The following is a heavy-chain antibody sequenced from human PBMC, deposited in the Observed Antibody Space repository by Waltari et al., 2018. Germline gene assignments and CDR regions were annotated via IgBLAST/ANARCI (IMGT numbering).Heavy chain of an antibody. CDR3: ATEGASGSYYIGYFQH. J-gene: IGHJ1*01. D-gene: IGHD1-26*01. CDR2: FEPEDGET. CDR1: GYTLTELS. V-gene: IGHV1-24*01. Sequence: QVQLVQSGAEVKKPGASVKVSCKVSGYTLTELSMHWVRQAPGKGLEWMGGFEPEDGETIYAQKFQGRVTMTEDTSTDTAYMELSSLRSEDTAVYYCATEGASGSYYIGYFQHWGQGTLVTVSS.